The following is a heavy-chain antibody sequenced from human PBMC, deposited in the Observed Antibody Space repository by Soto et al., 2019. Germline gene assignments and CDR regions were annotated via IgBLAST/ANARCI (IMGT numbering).Heavy chain of an antibody. V-gene: IGHV1-18*01. CDR1: GYPFTHYG. J-gene: IGHJ6*01. CDR2: ISPFNGNT. CDR3: ARDQSFDRSYYYGIDF. D-gene: IGHD3-22*01. Sequence: QVQLVQSGAEVKKPGASVKVSCKSSGYPFTHYGITWIRQAPGQGLEWMGWISPFNGNTNYGQTLQGRVTLTTDTSTSTVYMELRNLRSDDTAVYYCARDQSFDRSYYYGIDFW.